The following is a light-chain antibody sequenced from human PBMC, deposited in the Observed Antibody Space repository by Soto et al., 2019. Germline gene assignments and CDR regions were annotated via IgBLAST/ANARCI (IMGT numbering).Light chain of an antibody. J-gene: IGLJ2*01. Sequence: QSALTQPASVSGSPGQSVTISCTGPRTDIGDSNFISWYQQSPGKAPRLLIYEVNNRPSGVSRRFSGSKAGNTASLTISGLLADDEADYFCASFRSGTNLVFGRGTKLTVL. CDR1: RTDIGDSNF. CDR3: ASFRSGTNLV. CDR2: EVN. V-gene: IGLV2-14*01.